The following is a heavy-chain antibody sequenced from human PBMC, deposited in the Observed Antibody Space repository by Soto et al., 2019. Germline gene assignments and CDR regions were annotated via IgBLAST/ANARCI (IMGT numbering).Heavy chain of an antibody. J-gene: IGHJ4*02. CDR2: IYPGDSET. D-gene: IGHD6-13*01. V-gene: IGHV5-51*01. Sequence: GASQKISCHCSGYTSSNFVSAWVRLLPGKGLEYMGIIYPGDSETRYSPSFHGKVTISADRSIGTAYPQWTRLEASDSAFFFGAGGPRSSPYAEYWGQGAVVTVS. CDR3: AGGPRSSPYAEY. CDR1: GYTSSNFV.